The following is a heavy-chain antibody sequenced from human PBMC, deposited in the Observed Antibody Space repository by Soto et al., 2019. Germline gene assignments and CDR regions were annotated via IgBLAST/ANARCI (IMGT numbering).Heavy chain of an antibody. V-gene: IGHV1-2*04. CDR1: GYTFTGYY. CDR2: INPNSGGT. J-gene: IGHJ3*02. D-gene: IGHD3-22*01. CDR3: ARDLSYYYVSSGYYPSAFDI. Sequence: ASVKVSCKASGYTFTGYYMHWVRQAPGQGLEWMGWINPNSGGTNYAQKFQGWVTMTRDTSISTAYMELSRLRSDDTAVYYCARDLSYYYVSSGYYPSAFDIWGQGTMVTVSS.